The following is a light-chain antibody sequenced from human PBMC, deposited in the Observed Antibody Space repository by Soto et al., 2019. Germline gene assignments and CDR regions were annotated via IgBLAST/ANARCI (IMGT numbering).Light chain of an antibody. CDR3: QPYNNWPLT. J-gene: IGKJ4*01. Sequence: EIVLTQFPDTLSLSPGERATLSCRASQSVSSSSLAWYQQKRGQAPRLLIYDTSTRATGVPTRFSGSRSGAEFTLTINSLQSEDFAVYYCQPYNNWPLTFGGGTKVDIK. V-gene: IGKV3-15*01. CDR2: DTS. CDR1: QSVSSSS.